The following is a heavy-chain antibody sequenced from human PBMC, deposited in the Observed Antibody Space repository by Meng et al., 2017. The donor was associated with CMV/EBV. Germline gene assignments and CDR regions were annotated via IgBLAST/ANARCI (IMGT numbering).Heavy chain of an antibody. CDR3: ASGGDITFGVVIMSHYYYYGMDV. D-gene: IGHD3-3*01. CDR1: GGTFSSYT. J-gene: IGHJ6*02. CDR2: IIPILGIA. V-gene: IGHV1-69*02. Sequence: SVMVFCKASGGTFSSYTISWVRQAPGQGLEWMGRIIPILGIANYAQKFQGRVTITADKSTSTAYMELSSLRSEDTAVYYCASGGDITFGVVIMSHYYYYGMDVWGQGTTVTVSS.